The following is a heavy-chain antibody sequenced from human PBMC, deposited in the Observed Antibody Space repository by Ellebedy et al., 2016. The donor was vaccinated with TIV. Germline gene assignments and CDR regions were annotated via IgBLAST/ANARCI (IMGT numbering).Heavy chain of an antibody. Sequence: GESLKISCVASGLTVTDAYMYWVRQAPGKGLEWIGRITPKSEGGTGDYAEPVRGRFIVSRDESLNTLYLEMKSLKIEDTGTYYCTPRWGFNFWGQGTVVTVSS. CDR2: ITPKSEGGTG. D-gene: IGHD3-16*01. J-gene: IGHJ3*01. CDR1: GLTVTDAY. CDR3: TPRWGFNF. V-gene: IGHV3-15*01.